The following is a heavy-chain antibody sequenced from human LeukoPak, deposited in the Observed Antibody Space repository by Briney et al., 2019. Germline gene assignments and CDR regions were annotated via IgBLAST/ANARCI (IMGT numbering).Heavy chain of an antibody. CDR1: GFTFSSYA. CDR2: IGGSGGDT. J-gene: IGHJ4*02. D-gene: IGHD3-10*01. V-gene: IGHV3-23*01. CDR3: AKSYNYGSGSYYNTYDS. Sequence: GGSLKLSCAASGFTFSSYAMSWVRQAPGRGRQWVSTIGGSGGDTYYIDSVRGRFTISRDNSKNTLYLQMNSLRAEDTAVYYCAKSYNYGSGSYYNTYDSWGQGTLVTVSS.